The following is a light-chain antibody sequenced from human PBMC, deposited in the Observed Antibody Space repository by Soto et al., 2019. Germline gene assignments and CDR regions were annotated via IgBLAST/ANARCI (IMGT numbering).Light chain of an antibody. CDR2: EVS. CDR3: SPYTSSSTPYVV. Sequence: QSVLTQPASVSGSPGQSITISCTGTSSDVGGYNYVSWYQQHPGKAPKLMICEVSNRPSGVSNRFSGSKSGNTASLTISGLQAEDEADYYCSPYTSSSTPYVVFGGGTKVTVL. J-gene: IGLJ2*01. CDR1: SSDVGGYNY. V-gene: IGLV2-14*01.